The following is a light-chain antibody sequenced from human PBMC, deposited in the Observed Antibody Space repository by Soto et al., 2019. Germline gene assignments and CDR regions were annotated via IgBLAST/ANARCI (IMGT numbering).Light chain of an antibody. V-gene: IGKV1-39*01. CDR1: QGISTY. CDR2: AAS. CDR3: QQSYSTTWT. Sequence: DIQMTQSPSSLSASVGDRVTITCRASQGISTYLNWYLQKPGKAPKLLIYAASSLQSGVPSRFSGSGSETDFTLTISSLQPEDFATYSCQQSYSTTWTFGQGTTGDIK. J-gene: IGKJ1*01.